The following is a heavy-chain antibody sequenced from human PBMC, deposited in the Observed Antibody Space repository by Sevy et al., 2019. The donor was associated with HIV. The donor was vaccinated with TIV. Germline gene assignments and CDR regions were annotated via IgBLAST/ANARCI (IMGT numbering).Heavy chain of an antibody. D-gene: IGHD2-21*01. V-gene: IGHV4-34*01. J-gene: IGHJ6*03. Sequence: PSETLSLTCAVYGGSFSGYYWTWIRQPPGKGLEWIGEINHSGSTNYNPSLKSRVTISVDTSKNQFSLKLSSVTAADTAVYYCARGMKRQIPYYYYYYMDVWGKGTTVTVSS. CDR1: GGSFSGYY. CDR3: ARGMKRQIPYYYYYYMDV. CDR2: INHSGST.